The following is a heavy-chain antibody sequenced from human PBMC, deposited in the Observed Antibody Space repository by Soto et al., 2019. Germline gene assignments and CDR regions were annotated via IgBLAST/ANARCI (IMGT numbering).Heavy chain of an antibody. Sequence: SETLSLTCAVYGGSFSGYYWSWIRQPPGKGLEWIGEINHSGSTNYNPSLKSRVTISVDTSKNQFSLKLSSVTAADTAVYYCARGTFNSGYDLYYYCYYMDVWGKGTTVTVSS. CDR1: GGSFSGYY. CDR2: INHSGST. V-gene: IGHV4-34*01. D-gene: IGHD5-12*01. CDR3: ARGTFNSGYDLYYYCYYMDV. J-gene: IGHJ6*03.